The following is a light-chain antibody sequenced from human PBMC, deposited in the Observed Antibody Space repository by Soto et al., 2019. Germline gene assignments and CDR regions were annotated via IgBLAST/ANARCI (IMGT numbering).Light chain of an antibody. Sequence: DIPLTQSPSFLSASVGDIATITCRARQGINHCVVWYQQKPGKAPKSLIHGVSALQSGVTSRFSGSGSWAEFTLRISRLQPEDFATYYCQQVYSDPLTFGGGTRVEI. CDR3: QQVYSDPLT. CDR2: GVS. J-gene: IGKJ4*01. V-gene: IGKV1-9*01. CDR1: QGINHC.